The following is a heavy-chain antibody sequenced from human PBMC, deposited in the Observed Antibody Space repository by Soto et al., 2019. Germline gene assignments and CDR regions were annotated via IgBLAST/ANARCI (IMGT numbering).Heavy chain of an antibody. CDR2: ICANGSRT. CDR3: AKRPASTITFDY. D-gene: IGHD2-2*01. J-gene: IGHJ4*02. Sequence: EVQLLESGGGVVQPGRSLRLSCVASGFTFSNYAMSWVRQAPGKGLEWVSIICANGSRTYYADSVKGRFTISRDNSKNMLFLQINSLRDDDSAVYYCAKRPASTITFDYWGQGTPVTVSS. CDR1: GFTFSNYA. V-gene: IGHV3-23*01.